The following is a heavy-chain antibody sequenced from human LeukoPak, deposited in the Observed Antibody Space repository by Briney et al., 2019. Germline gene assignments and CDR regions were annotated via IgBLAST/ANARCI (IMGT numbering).Heavy chain of an antibody. J-gene: IGHJ4*02. CDR3: ARQSYFDY. CDR1: GGSVSNTNYY. V-gene: IGHV4-61*01. CDR2: IYTSGST. Sequence: KPSETLSLTCSVSGGSVSNTNYYWSWIRQPPGKGLEWIGYIYTSGSTNYNPSLKSRVTISVDTSKNQFSLKLSSVTAADTAVYYCARQSYFDYWGQGTLVTVSS.